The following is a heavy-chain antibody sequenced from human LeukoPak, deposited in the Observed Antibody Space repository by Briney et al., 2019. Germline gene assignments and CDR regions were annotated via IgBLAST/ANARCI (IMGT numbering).Heavy chain of an antibody. J-gene: IGHJ4*02. D-gene: IGHD3-10*01. CDR1: GYTFTGYY. Sequence: ASVKVSCKASGYTFTGYYMHWVRQAPGQGLEWMGWISAYNGNTNYAQKLQGRVTMTTDTSTSTAYMELRSLRSDDTAVYYCARNINYYGSGSYDYWGQGTLVTVSS. CDR2: ISAYNGNT. V-gene: IGHV1-18*04. CDR3: ARNINYYGSGSYDY.